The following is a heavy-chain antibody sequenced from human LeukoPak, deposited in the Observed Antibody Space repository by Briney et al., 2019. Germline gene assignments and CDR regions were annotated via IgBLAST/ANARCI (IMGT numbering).Heavy chain of an antibody. D-gene: IGHD2-2*02. CDR1: GFTFSSYA. V-gene: IGHV3-30-3*01. CDR3: ARDPFGYCSSTSCYKVGADTAMAYYYGMDV. CDR2: ISYDGSNK. J-gene: IGHJ6*02. Sequence: GGSLRLSCAASGFTFSSYAMHWVRQAPGKGLEWVAVISYDGSNKYYADSVKGRSTISRDNSKNTLYLQMNSLRAEDTAVYYCARDPFGYCSSTSCYKVGADTAMAYYYGMDVWGQGTTVTVSS.